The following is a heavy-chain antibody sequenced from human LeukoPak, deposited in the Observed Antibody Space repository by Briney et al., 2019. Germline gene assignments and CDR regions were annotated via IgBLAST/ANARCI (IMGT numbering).Heavy chain of an antibody. J-gene: IGHJ4*02. CDR1: GFTFSNYA. Sequence: GGSLRLSCAATGFTFSNYAMHWVRQAPGKGLEWVAVISYDGSSKNYADSVKGRVTISRDNSKNTLYLQMNSLRTEDTAVYYCARGYSSSWYYFDYWGQGTLVTVSS. D-gene: IGHD6-13*01. V-gene: IGHV3-30-3*01. CDR2: ISYDGSSK. CDR3: ARGYSSSWYYFDY.